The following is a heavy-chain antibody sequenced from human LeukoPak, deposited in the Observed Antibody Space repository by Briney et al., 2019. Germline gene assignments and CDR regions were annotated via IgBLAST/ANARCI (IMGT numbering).Heavy chain of an antibody. D-gene: IGHD6-6*01. Sequence: SETLSLTCTVSGGSISSHHWSWIRQPAGKGLEWIGRIHTSGSTNYNPPLKSRVTMSTGTSKNQFSLKLTFVTAADTAVYYCARDQQYGSSSRFDYWGQGTLVTVSS. V-gene: IGHV4-4*07. CDR1: GGSISSHH. J-gene: IGHJ4*02. CDR2: IHTSGST. CDR3: ARDQQYGSSSRFDY.